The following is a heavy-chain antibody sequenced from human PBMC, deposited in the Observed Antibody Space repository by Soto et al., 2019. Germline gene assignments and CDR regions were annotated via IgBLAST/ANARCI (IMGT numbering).Heavy chain of an antibody. Sequence: SGPTLVNPTQTLTLTCTISGFSLSSSGICVSWIRQPPGKALEWLALIDWDDDKYYSTSLKTRLTISKDTSKNQVVLTMTNMDPVDTATYYCARTYYYDSSGYPDAFDIWGQGTMVTVSS. CDR2: IDWDDDK. CDR3: ARTYYYDSSGYPDAFDI. D-gene: IGHD3-22*01. CDR1: GFSLSSSGIC. J-gene: IGHJ3*02. V-gene: IGHV2-70*01.